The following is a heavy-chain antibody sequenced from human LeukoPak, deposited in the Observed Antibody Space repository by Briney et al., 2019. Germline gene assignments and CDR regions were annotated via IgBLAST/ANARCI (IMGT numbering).Heavy chain of an antibody. V-gene: IGHV3-23*01. J-gene: IGHJ6*03. CDR1: GFTFSSYA. D-gene: IGHD6-13*01. CDR3: AKYSAGNYYYYYMDV. Sequence: PGGSLRLSCAASGFTFSSYAMSWVRQAPGKGLEWVSAISGSGGSTYYADSVKGRFTISRDNSKNTLYLQMNSLRAEDTAVYYCAKYSAGNYYYYYMDVWGKGTTVTVSS. CDR2: ISGSGGST.